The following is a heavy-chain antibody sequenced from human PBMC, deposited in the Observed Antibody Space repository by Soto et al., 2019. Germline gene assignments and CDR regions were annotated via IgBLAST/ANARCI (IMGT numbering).Heavy chain of an antibody. V-gene: IGHV3-21*02. D-gene: IGHD4-17*01. J-gene: IGHJ3*02. CDR2: ISASSSHK. CDR3: ARLRSDAFDI. CDR1: GFDFSYYT. Sequence: EVQLVESGGRLVKPGESLRLSCVASGFDFSYYTMNWVRQAPGKGLEWVSAISASSSHKYSADSVRGRFTFSRDNANNSLYLQMNNLRGEATAVYYCARLRSDAFDIWGQGTLGTVSS.